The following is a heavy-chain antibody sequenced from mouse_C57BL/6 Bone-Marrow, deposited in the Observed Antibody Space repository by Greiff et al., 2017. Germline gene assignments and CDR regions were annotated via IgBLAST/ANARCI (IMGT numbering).Heavy chain of an antibody. CDR2: INPYNGGT. J-gene: IGHJ4*01. CDR1: GYTFTDYY. CDR3: ASPVSYDYDEGDY. D-gene: IGHD2-4*01. V-gene: IGHV1-19*01. Sequence: VQLQQSGPVLVKPGASVKMSCKASGYTFTDYYMNWVKQSHGKSLEWIGVINPYNGGTSYNQKFKGKATLTVDKSSSTAYMELNSLTSEDSAVYYCASPVSYDYDEGDYWGQGTSVTVSS.